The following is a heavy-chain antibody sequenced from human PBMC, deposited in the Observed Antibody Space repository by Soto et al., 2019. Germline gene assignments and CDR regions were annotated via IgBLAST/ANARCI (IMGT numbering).Heavy chain of an antibody. J-gene: IGHJ4*02. CDR3: ASDRYSGSFYY. V-gene: IGHV3-53*01. Sequence: PGGSLRLSCAASGFTVSSNYMTWVRQAPGKGLEWVSVIYSGGATYYADSVKGRFTISRDISKNTLYLQMNSLRAEDTAVYYCASDRYSGSFYYWGQGTLVTVSS. CDR2: IYSGGAT. CDR1: GFTVSSNY. D-gene: IGHD1-26*01.